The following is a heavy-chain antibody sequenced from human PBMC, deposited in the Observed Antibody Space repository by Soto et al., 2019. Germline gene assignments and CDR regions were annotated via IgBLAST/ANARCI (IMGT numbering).Heavy chain of an antibody. V-gene: IGHV3-21*01. CDR3: ARVGDYYYGMDV. J-gene: IGHJ6*02. CDR2: ISSSSSYI. Sequence: EVQLVESGGGLVKPGGSLRLSCAASGFTFSSYSMNWVRQAPGKGLEWVSSISSSSSYIYYADSVKGRFTISRDNAKNSLYLQMYSLRAEDTAVYYCARVGDYYYGMDVWGQGTTVTVSS. CDR1: GFTFSSYS.